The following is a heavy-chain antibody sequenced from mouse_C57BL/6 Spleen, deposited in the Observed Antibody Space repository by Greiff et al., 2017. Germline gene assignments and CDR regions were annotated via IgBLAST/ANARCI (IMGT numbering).Heavy chain of an antibody. CDR1: GYAFTNYL. Sequence: QVPLQQSGAELVRPGTSVKVSCKASGYAFTNYLIEWVKQRPGQGLEWIGVINPGSGGTNYNEKFKGKATLTADKSSSTAYMQLSSLTSEDSAVYFGARCLEYYYAMDYWGQGTSVTVSS. CDR2: INPGSGGT. J-gene: IGHJ4*01. V-gene: IGHV1-54*01. CDR3: ARCLEYYYAMDY.